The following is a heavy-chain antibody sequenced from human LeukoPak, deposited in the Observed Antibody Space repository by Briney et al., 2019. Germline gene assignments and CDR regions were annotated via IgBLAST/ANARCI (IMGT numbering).Heavy chain of an antibody. D-gene: IGHD6-19*01. CDR2: INPNSGGT. CDR1: GYTFTGCY. V-gene: IGHV1-2*02. Sequence: ASVKVSCKASGYTFTGCYMHWVRQAPGQGLEWMGWINPNSGGTNYAQKFQGRVTMTRDTSISTAYMELSRLRSDDTAVYYCARDPSGWPPLNYWGQGTLVTVSS. CDR3: ARDPSGWPPLNY. J-gene: IGHJ4*02.